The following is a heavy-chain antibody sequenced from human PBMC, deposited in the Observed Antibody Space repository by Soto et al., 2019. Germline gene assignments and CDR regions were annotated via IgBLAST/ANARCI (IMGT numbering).Heavy chain of an antibody. D-gene: IGHD3-9*01. J-gene: IGHJ4*02. V-gene: IGHV4-39*01. CDR2: IYYRGNT. Sequence: PSETLSLTCTVSGASISSPTYYWGWIRQSPGKGLEWIGSIYYRGNTYYSPSLQTRVTLSLDKSKSQFSLKLNSVTAADSAVYFCARLEGLATISYYFDFWGPGALVTVSS. CDR3: ARLEGLATISYYFDF. CDR1: GASISSPTYY.